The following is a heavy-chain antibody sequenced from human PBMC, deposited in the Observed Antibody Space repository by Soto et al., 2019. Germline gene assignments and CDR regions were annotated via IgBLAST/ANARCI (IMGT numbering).Heavy chain of an antibody. D-gene: IGHD3-22*01. J-gene: IGHJ4*02. Sequence: GASVKASCKTWGSTFSSYPIGWVRDAPGQGLERMGGIIPIFGTANYAQKFQGRVTITADESTSTAYMELSSLRSEDTAVYYCARGAYYYDSSGMYYFDYWGQGTLVTVSS. CDR3: ARGAYYYDSSGMYYFDY. CDR1: GSTFSSYP. CDR2: IIPIFGTA. V-gene: IGHV1-69*13.